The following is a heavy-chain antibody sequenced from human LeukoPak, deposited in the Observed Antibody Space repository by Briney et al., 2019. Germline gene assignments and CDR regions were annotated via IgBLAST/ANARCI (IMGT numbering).Heavy chain of an antibody. CDR3: AKDEDRSGAWYPGHY. J-gene: IGHJ4*02. CDR1: GFTFSSYW. D-gene: IGHD6-19*01. V-gene: IGHV3-23*01. Sequence: PGGSLRLSCAASGFTFSSYWMHWVRQAPGKGLEWVSVISGNGIFTYYADSVKGRFTTSRDNSKSTVYLQMDSLRAEDTALYYCAKDEDRSGAWYPGHYWGQGTLVTVST. CDR2: ISGNGIFT.